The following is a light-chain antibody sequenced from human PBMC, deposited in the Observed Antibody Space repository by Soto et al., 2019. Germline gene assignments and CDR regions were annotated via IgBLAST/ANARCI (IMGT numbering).Light chain of an antibody. Sequence: HSVLSQPPSASGSPGQSVTISCTGTSSDVGGYNYVSWYQHHPGKAPKLMIYEVNKRPSGVPDRFSGSKSGNTASLTVSGLQAEDDSDYYCSSYAGSNNVVFGGGTKLTVL. V-gene: IGLV2-8*01. CDR2: EVN. J-gene: IGLJ2*01. CDR1: SSDVGGYNY. CDR3: SSYAGSNNVV.